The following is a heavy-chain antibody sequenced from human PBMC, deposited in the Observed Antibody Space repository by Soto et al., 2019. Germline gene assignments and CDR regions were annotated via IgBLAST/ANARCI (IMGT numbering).Heavy chain of an antibody. CDR1: GFTFSSYA. Sequence: GGSLRLSCAASGFTFSSYAMSWVRQSPGKGLEWVSAISGSGGSTYYADSVKGRFTISRDNSKNTLYLQMNSLRAEDTAVYYCAKGRWGYYDSSGYYPIDYWGQGTLVTVS. V-gene: IGHV3-23*01. CDR2: ISGSGGST. J-gene: IGHJ4*02. CDR3: AKGRWGYYDSSGYYPIDY. D-gene: IGHD3-22*01.